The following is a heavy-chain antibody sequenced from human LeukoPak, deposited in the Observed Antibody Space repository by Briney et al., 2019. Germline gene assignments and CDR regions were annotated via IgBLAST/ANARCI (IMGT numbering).Heavy chain of an antibody. Sequence: SETLSLTCAAYGGSFSDYYRWWIRPPPGKGEEWGGVINHSGSTNYNPSLKGRVTISVDTSKNKSSLKLSTVTAADTAVYYCAGGRAGVVPAAVLWGDTSYHCYYYMDVWGKGTTVSVSS. CDR1: GGSFSDYY. CDR3: AGGRAGVVPAAVLWGDTSYHCYYYMDV. V-gene: IGHV4-34*01. CDR2: INHSGST. J-gene: IGHJ6*03. D-gene: IGHD2-2*01.